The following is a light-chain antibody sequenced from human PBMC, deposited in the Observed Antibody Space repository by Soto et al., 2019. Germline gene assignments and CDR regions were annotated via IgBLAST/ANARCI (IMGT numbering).Light chain of an antibody. CDR2: GPS. J-gene: IGKJ4*01. Sequence: EFVLTQSPGTLSLSPGERATLSCRASQSISSSYIAWYQHKPGQAPRLLIYGPSNRATGIPDRFSGSGSGTDFTLTISRLEPEDFAMYFCQQYGSSSLTFGGGTRVDIK. CDR1: QSISSSY. CDR3: QQYGSSSLT. V-gene: IGKV3-20*01.